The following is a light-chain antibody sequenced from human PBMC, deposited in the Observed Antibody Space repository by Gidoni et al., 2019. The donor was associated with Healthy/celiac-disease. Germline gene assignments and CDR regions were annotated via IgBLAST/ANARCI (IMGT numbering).Light chain of an antibody. CDR1: QSVSSN. Sequence: IVMPHSPATLSVSPGERATLSCRASQSVSSNLAWYQQKPGQAPRLLIYGASTRATGIPARFSGSGSGTEFTLTISSLQSEDFAVDYCQQYNNWPPITFGQGTRLEIK. CDR2: GAS. J-gene: IGKJ5*01. V-gene: IGKV3-15*01. CDR3: QQYNNWPPIT.